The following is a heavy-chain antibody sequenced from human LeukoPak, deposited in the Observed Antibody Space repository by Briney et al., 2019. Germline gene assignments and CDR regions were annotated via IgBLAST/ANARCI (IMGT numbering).Heavy chain of an antibody. V-gene: IGHV4-31*03. D-gene: IGHD3-10*01. J-gene: IGHJ4*02. CDR2: IYDSGST. CDR1: GGSISRGGDY. Sequence: PSETLSLTCTVSGGSISRGGDYWSWIRQHPGKGLEWIGYIYDSGSTYYNPSLKSRVTISADMSKNQFSLKLSSVTAADTAVFYCARVPIIRGVIEDWGQGTLVSVPS. CDR3: ARVPIIRGVIED.